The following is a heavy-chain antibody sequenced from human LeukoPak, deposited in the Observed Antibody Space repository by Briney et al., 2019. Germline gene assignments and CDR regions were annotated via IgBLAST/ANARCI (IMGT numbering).Heavy chain of an antibody. Sequence: GGSLRLSCAASGFTFTNFPMSWVRQAPGKGLEWVSAISGSGGSTYYADSVKGRFTISRDNSKNTLYLQTNSLRAEDTAVYYCAKGHWSAFDYWGQGTLVTVSS. CDR3: AKGHWSAFDY. CDR2: ISGSGGST. J-gene: IGHJ4*02. CDR1: GFTFTNFP. V-gene: IGHV3-23*01. D-gene: IGHD2-8*02.